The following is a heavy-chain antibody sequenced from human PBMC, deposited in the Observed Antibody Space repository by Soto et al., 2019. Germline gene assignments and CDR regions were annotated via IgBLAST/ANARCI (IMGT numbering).Heavy chain of an antibody. D-gene: IGHD2-8*01. CDR1: GYTFTKYG. CDR2: ISGYNGDT. CDR3: AKNGQPPYYYYGLDV. Sequence: ASVKVSCKASGYTFTKYGISWVRQAPGQGLEWMGWISGYNGDTNYAQKFQDRVSMTIDTSTGTAYMELRSLTSDDTAIYYCAKNGQPPYYYYGLDVWGQGTKVTVSS. V-gene: IGHV1-18*01. J-gene: IGHJ6*02.